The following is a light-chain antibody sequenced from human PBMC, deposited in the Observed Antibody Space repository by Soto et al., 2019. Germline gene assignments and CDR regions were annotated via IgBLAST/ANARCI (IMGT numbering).Light chain of an antibody. CDR3: AAWDDSLSGWV. CDR2: DNN. CDR1: SSNIGNNY. Sequence: QSVLTQPPSVSAAPGQKVTISCSGSSSNIGNNYVSWYQQLPGTAPKLLIYDNNERPSGIPDRFSGAKSGTSASLSISGLRSEDEADYHCAAWDDSLSGWVFGGGTKVTVL. J-gene: IGLJ3*02. V-gene: IGLV1-51*01.